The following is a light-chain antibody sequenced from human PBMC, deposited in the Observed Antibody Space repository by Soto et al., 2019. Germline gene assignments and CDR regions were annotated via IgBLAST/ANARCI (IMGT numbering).Light chain of an antibody. J-gene: IGKJ4*01. CDR3: QQYNHWPPLT. CDR2: GAS. V-gene: IGKV3-20*01. Sequence: EIVLTQSPGTLSLSPGERATLSCRASQSVSSSYLAWYQQKPGQAPRLLIYGASSRATGIPDRFSGSGSGTDFSLTISSLQSEDSAVYYCQQYNHWPPLTFGGGTRVEIK. CDR1: QSVSSSY.